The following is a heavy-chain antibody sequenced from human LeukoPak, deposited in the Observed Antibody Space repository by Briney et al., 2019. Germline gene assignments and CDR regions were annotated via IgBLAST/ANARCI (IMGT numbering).Heavy chain of an antibody. D-gene: IGHD2-2*01. J-gene: IGHJ5*02. Sequence: PSETLSLTCTVSGGSISSSSYYWGWIRQPPGKGLEWIGSIYYSGSTHYNPSLNSRVTISVDTSKKQFSLKLSSVTAADTAVYYCVPAGWFDPWGQGTLVTVSS. CDR3: VPAGWFDP. V-gene: IGHV4-39*01. CDR1: GGSISSSSYY. CDR2: IYYSGST.